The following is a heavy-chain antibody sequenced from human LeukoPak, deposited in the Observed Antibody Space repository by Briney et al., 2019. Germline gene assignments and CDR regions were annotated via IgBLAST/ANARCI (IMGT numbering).Heavy chain of an antibody. CDR2: ISYDGSKK. CDR3: AKDPTSHYSFDY. Sequence: PGGSLRLSCAASGLTFNHYGMHWVRQAPGKGLEWVAVISYDGSKKYYADSVKGRFTISRDDSKNTLYPQMDSLRAEDTAVYYCAKDPTSHYSFDYWGQGALVTVSS. J-gene: IGHJ4*02. CDR1: GLTFNHYG. D-gene: IGHD3-10*01. V-gene: IGHV3-30*18.